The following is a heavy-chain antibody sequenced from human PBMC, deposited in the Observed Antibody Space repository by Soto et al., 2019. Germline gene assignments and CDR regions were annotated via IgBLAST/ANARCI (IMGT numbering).Heavy chain of an antibody. J-gene: IGHJ5*02. Sequence: SETLSLTCTVSGASMNSYHWSWIRQPAGKGLEWIGHIHSSGSTNYNPSLKSRVTMSVDTSKNQFSLRLMSLTVADTAVYYCARDQGVAAAGITWFDPWGQGSLVTVSS. CDR2: IHSSGST. CDR1: GASMNSYH. CDR3: ARDQGVAAAGITWFDP. D-gene: IGHD6-13*01. V-gene: IGHV4-4*07.